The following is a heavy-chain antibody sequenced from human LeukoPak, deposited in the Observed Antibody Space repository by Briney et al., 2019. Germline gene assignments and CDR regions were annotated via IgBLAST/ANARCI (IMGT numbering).Heavy chain of an antibody. J-gene: IGHJ4*02. CDR2: IYPGDSDT. D-gene: IGHD5-12*01. CDR3: ARHSYSGYDLRSIFFDY. CDR1: GYSFTSYW. Sequence: GESLKISCKASGYSFTSYWIGWVRQMPGKGLEWMGIIYPGDSDTRYSPSFQGQVTISADKSISTAYLQWSSLKASDTAMYYCARHSYSGYDLRSIFFDYWGQGTLVTVSS. V-gene: IGHV5-51*01.